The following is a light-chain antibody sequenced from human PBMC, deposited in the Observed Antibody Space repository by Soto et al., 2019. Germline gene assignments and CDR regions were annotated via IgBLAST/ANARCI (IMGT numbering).Light chain of an antibody. J-gene: IGKJ1*01. CDR1: ESLGSSY. Sequence: EIVLTQSPGTLSLSPGDRATLSCRASESLGSSYLAWYQQKPCQAHRLIIYSGSSRAAGIPDRFSGSGSGTDFTLTISSLQSQDFAVYYGQQYKNWPPWTFGQGTKVEIK. V-gene: IGKV3-20*01. CDR2: SGS. CDR3: QQYKNWPPWT.